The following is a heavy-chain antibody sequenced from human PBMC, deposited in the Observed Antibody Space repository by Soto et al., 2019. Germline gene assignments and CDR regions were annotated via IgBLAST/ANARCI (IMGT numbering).Heavy chain of an antibody. J-gene: IGHJ3*02. CDR2: ISGSGGST. CDR1: GFTFSSYA. V-gene: IGHV3-23*01. CDR3: APVYSIPPAFDI. Sequence: LRLSCAASGFTFSSYAMSWVRQAPGKGLEWVSAISGSGGSTYYADSVKGRFTISRDNSKNTLYLQINSLRAEDTAVYYCAPVYSIPPAFDIWGQGTMVTVSS. D-gene: IGHD4-4*01.